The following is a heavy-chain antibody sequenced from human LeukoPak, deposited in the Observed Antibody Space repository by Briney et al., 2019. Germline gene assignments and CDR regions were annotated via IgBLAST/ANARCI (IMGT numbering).Heavy chain of an antibody. V-gene: IGHV3-21*01. CDR3: ARDWNYYGSGSYAAFDP. D-gene: IGHD3-10*01. J-gene: IGHJ5*02. CDR2: ISSSSSYI. CDR1: GFTFSSYS. Sequence: GGSLRLSCAASGFTFSSYSMNWVRRAPGKGLEWVSSISSSSSYIYYADSVKGRFTISRDNAKNSLYLQMNSLRAEDTAVYYCARDWNYYGSGSYAAFDPWGQGTLVTVSS.